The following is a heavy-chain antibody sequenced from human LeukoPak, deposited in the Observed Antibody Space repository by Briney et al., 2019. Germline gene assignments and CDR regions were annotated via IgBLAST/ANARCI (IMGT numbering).Heavy chain of an antibody. Sequence: SETLSLTCTVSGGSISSYYWSWIRQPPGKGLEWIGYIYYSGSTNYNPSLKSRVTISVDTSKNQFSLKLSSVTAADTAVYYCARDLGSGWYYADYWGRGTLVTVSS. D-gene: IGHD6-19*01. CDR3: ARDLGSGWYYADY. CDR1: GGSISSYY. J-gene: IGHJ4*02. CDR2: IYYSGST. V-gene: IGHV4-59*01.